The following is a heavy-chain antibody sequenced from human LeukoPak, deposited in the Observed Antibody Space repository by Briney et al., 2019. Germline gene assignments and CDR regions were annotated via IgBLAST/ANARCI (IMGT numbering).Heavy chain of an antibody. CDR2: IYYSGST. V-gene: IGHV4-59*01. D-gene: IGHD2-21*02. CDR3: ARDRGDGDYYDY. CDR1: GGSIRNYY. J-gene: IGHJ4*02. Sequence: SETLSLTCTVSGGSIRNYYWNWIRQPPGKGLEWIGLIYYSGSTNYNPSLTSRVTISVDTSKNKFSLKLSSVTAADTAVYYCARDRGDGDYYDYWGQGTLVTVSS.